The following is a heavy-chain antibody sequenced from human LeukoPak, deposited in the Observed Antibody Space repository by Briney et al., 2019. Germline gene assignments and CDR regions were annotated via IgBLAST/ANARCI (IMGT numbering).Heavy chain of an antibody. Sequence: ASVKVSCKASGYTFTGYYMHWVRQAPGQGLEWMGRINPNSGGTNYAQKFQGRVTKTRDTSISTAYMELSRLRSDDTAVYYCARDAKRVVVAATVPNWFDPWGQGTLVTVSS. CDR2: INPNSGGT. V-gene: IGHV1-2*06. CDR3: ARDAKRVVVAATVPNWFDP. CDR1: GYTFTGYY. J-gene: IGHJ5*02. D-gene: IGHD2-15*01.